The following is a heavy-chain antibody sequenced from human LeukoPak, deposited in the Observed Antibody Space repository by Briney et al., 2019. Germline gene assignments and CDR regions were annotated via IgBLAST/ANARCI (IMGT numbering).Heavy chain of an antibody. CDR1: GFTFSSYS. J-gene: IGHJ4*02. Sequence: GGSLRLSCAASGFTFSSYSMNWVRQAPGKGLEWVSYISSGSSTIYYADSVKGRFTISRDNAKNSLYLQMNSLRAEDTAVYYCARDSPFDYWGQGTLVTVSS. V-gene: IGHV3-48*01. CDR3: ARDSPFDY. CDR2: ISSGSSTI.